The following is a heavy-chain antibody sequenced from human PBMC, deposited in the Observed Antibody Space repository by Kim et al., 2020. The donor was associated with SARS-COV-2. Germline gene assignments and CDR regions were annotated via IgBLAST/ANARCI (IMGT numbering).Heavy chain of an antibody. D-gene: IGHD2-21*01. V-gene: IGHV3-74*01. CDR3: ARGRIADFGGCLDP. Sequence: ADSVKGRFTISRDNAKNTLYMQMNSLRAEDTAVYYCARGRIADFGGCLDPWGQGTLVIVSS. J-gene: IGHJ5*02.